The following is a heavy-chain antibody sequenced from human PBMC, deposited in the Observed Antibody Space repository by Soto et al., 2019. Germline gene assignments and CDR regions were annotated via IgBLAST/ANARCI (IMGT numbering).Heavy chain of an antibody. J-gene: IGHJ4*02. CDR1: GYTFASYA. CDR2: ISAYNGNT. Sequence: ASVKVSCKASGYTFASYAISWMRQAPGQGLEWMGWISAYNGNTNYAQKLQGRVPMTTDTSTSTAYMELRSLRSDDTALYYCARDPPPPDYCGQGTLVTVSS. CDR3: ARDPPPPDY. V-gene: IGHV1-18*01.